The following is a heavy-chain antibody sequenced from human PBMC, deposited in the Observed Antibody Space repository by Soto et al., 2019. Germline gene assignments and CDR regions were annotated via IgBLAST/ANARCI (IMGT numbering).Heavy chain of an antibody. CDR1: GDSISSYY. J-gene: IGHJ6*02. D-gene: IGHD4-17*01. CDR3: ALYDSGAYYGMDV. V-gene: IGHV4-59*08. Sequence: QVQLQESGPGLVKPSETLSLTCTVSGDSISSYYWNWIRQPPGKGLEWIGYLHYSGNTNYNPSVKSRVTISVDTSKNQFSLKLNSVTAADTAVYYCALYDSGAYYGMDVWGQGTTVIVSS. CDR2: LHYSGNT.